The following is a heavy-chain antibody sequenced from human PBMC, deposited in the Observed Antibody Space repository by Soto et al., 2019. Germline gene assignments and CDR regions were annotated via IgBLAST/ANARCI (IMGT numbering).Heavy chain of an antibody. D-gene: IGHD2-2*01. CDR1: GFTFSSYG. CDR2: IWYDGSNK. V-gene: IGHV3-33*01. CDR3: ARDEIVVVPAAIYYGMDV. J-gene: IGHJ6*02. Sequence: PGGSLRLSCAASGFTFSSYGMHWVRQAPGKGLEWVAVIWYDGSNKYYADSVKGRFTISRDNSKNTLYLQMNSLRAEDTAVYYCARDEIVVVPAAIYYGMDVWGQGTTVTVSS.